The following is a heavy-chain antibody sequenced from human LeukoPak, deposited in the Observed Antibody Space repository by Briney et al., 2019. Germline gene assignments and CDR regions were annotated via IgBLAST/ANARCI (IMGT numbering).Heavy chain of an antibody. CDR2: ISGVGGST. J-gene: IGHJ5*02. Sequence: RTGGSLRLSCAASGFTFDDYAMHWVRQTPGKGLEWVSLISGVGGSTYYTDSVRGRFTISRDNSQNSLYLQMNSLTTGDTAFYFCAKDLTISGSAWFDPWGQGTLVTVSS. D-gene: IGHD3-10*01. CDR3: AKDLTISGSAWFDP. V-gene: IGHV3-43*02. CDR1: GFTFDDYA.